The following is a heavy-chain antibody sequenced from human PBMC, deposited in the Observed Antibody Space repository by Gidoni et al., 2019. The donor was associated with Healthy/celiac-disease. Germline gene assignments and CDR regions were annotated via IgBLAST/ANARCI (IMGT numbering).Heavy chain of an antibody. D-gene: IGHD1-20*01. V-gene: IGHV4-39*01. CDR3: ARHGPGLAVFGFDP. J-gene: IGHJ5*02. CDR1: GGSISSSSYY. Sequence: QLQLQESGPGLVKPSETLSLTCPVSGGSISSSSYYWGWIRQPPGKGLEWIGSIYYSGSTYYNPSLKSRVTISVDTSKNQFSRKRSSVTAADTAVYYCARHGPGLAVFGFDPWGQGTLVTVSS. CDR2: IYYSGST.